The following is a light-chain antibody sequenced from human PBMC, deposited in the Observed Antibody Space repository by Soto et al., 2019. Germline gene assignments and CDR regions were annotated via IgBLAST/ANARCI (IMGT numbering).Light chain of an antibody. CDR1: QIVNSY. CDR3: LQYNSGPPAT. Sequence: EVVRTQSPSTLSVCPGESATLSCRASQIVNSYLAWYQHKPGQAPRLLIYGASTRATAIPARFSGSGSGTEFTLTISSLQSEDFAVYHCLQYNSGPPATFGPATRLEIK. CDR2: GAS. J-gene: IGKJ5*01. V-gene: IGKV3-15*01.